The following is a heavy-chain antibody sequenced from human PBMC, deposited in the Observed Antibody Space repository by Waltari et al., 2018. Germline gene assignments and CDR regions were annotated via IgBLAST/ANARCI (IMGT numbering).Heavy chain of an antibody. CDR3: ARRVLAPFLDY. J-gene: IGHJ4*02. V-gene: IGHV4-34*01. Sequence: QVQLQQWGAGLLKPSETLSLTCAVYGGSFSGYYWSWIRQPPGKGLEWIGEINHSGSTNYNPSLKSRVTISVDTAKNQFSLKLSSVTAADTAVYYCARRVLAPFLDYWGQGTLVTVSS. CDR2: INHSGST. D-gene: IGHD3-3*01. CDR1: GGSFSGYY.